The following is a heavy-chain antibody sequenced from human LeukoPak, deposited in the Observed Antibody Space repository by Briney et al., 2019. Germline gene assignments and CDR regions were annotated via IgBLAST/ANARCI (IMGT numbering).Heavy chain of an antibody. CDR1: GGSISSSSYY. CDR3: ASTITVIVVAFDY. J-gene: IGHJ4*02. Sequence: PSETLSLTCTVSGGSISSSSYYWGWIRQPPGKGLEWIGSIYYSGSTYYNPSLKSRVTISVDTSKNQFSLKLSSVTAADTAVYYCASTITVIVVAFDYWGQGTLVTVSS. V-gene: IGHV4-39*01. CDR2: IYYSGST. D-gene: IGHD3-22*01.